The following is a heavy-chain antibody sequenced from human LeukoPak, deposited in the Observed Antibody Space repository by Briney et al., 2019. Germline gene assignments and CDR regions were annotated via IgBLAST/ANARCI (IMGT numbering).Heavy chain of an antibody. V-gene: IGHV3-21*01. CDR2: ISSSSSYI. CDR1: GFTFSSHS. CDR3: ARDPLAYDSSGYPPFVDY. D-gene: IGHD3-22*01. Sequence: GGSLRLSCAASGFTFSSHSMNWVRQAPGKGLEWVSSISSSSSYIYYADSVKGRFTISRDNAKNSLYLQMNSLRAEDTAVYYCARDPLAYDSSGYPPFVDYWGQGTLVTVSS. J-gene: IGHJ4*02.